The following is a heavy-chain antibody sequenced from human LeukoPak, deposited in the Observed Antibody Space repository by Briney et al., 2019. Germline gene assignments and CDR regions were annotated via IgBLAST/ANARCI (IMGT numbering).Heavy chain of an antibody. V-gene: IGHV3-30-3*01. CDR2: ISYDGSNK. CDR1: GFTFSSYA. D-gene: IGHD3-10*01. J-gene: IGHJ4*02. CDR3: ARGDLGITTKVYYFDY. Sequence: PGGSLRLSCAASGFTFSSYAMHWVRQAPGKGLEWVAVISYDGSNKYYADSVKGRFTISRDNSKNTLYLQMNSLRAEDTAVYYCARGDLGITTKVYYFDYWGQGTLVTVSS.